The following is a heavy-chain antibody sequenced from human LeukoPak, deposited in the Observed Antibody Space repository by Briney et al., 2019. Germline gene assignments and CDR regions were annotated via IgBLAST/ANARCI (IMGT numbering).Heavy chain of an antibody. V-gene: IGHV3-30*02. CDR1: GFTFSNYG. CDR3: ARDSDYYDSSGRGYFDY. J-gene: IGHJ4*02. Sequence: GGSLRLSCAASGFTFSNYGMYWVRQAPGQGLEWVAFIRYDGSNKYYADSVKGRFTISRDNSKNTLYLQMNSLRAEDTAVYYCARDSDYYDSSGRGYFDYWGQGTLVTVSS. D-gene: IGHD3-22*01. CDR2: IRYDGSNK.